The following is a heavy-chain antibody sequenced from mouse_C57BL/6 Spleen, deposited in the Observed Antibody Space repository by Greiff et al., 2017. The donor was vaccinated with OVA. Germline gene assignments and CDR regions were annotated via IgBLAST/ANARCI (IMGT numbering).Heavy chain of an antibody. Sequence: EVKVVESGGDLVKPGGSLKLSCAASGFTFSSYGMSWVRQTPDKRLGWVATISSGGSYTYYPDSVKGRFTISRDNAKNTLYLQMSSLKSEDTAMYYCARDDYYAMDYWGQGTSVTVSS. J-gene: IGHJ4*01. CDR2: ISSGGSYT. CDR3: ARDDYYAMDY. CDR1: GFTFSSYG. V-gene: IGHV5-6*01.